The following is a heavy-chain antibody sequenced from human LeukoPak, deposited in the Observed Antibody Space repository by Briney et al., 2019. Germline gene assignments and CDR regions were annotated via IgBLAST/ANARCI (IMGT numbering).Heavy chain of an antibody. D-gene: IGHD3-10*01. CDR3: ARDYSITMVRGVIIDY. CDR2: ISSSSSYI. V-gene: IGHV3-21*01. Sequence: PGGSLRLSCAASGFTFSSYSMNWVRQAPGKGLEWVSSISSSSSYIYYADSVKGRFTISRDNAKNLLYLQMNSLRAEDTAVYYCARDYSITMVRGVIIDYWGQGTLVTVSS. J-gene: IGHJ4*02. CDR1: GFTFSSYS.